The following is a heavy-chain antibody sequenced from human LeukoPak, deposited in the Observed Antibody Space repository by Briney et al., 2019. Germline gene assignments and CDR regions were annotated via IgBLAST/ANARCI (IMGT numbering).Heavy chain of an antibody. CDR3: ARDLGAARPYYMDV. D-gene: IGHD6-6*01. J-gene: IGHJ6*03. CDR1: GFTFSSYS. CDR2: ISSSSSYI. V-gene: IGHV3-21*01. Sequence: GGSLRLSCAASGFTFSSYSMNWVRQAPGKGLEWVSSISSSSSYIYYADSVKGRFTISRDNAKYSLYLQMNSLRAEDTAVYYCARDLGAARPYYMDVWGKGTTVTVSS.